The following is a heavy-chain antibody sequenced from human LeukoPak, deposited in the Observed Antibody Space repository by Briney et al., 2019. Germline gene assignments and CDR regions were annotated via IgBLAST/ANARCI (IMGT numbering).Heavy chain of an antibody. D-gene: IGHD5-12*01. CDR2: IYHNGRT. CDR1: GYSISSGYD. J-gene: IGHJ3*02. CDR3: ARLYSGYDCI. V-gene: IGHV4-38-2*02. Sequence: PSETLSLTCTVSGYSISSGYDWGWIRQPPGKGLEWIGSIYHNGRTYYNPSLKSRVTISVDTSKNQVSLKLSSVTAADTAVYYCARLYSGYDCIWGQGTMVTVSS.